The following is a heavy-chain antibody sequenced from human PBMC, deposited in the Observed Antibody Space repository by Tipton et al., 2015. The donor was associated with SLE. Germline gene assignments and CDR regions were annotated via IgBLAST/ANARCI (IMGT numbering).Heavy chain of an antibody. CDR3: AREPSNGLFSDYFDY. J-gene: IGHJ4*02. CDR2: ISSGAGTI. CDR1: GFTFSNYE. Sequence: SGFTFSNYEMNWVRQAPGKGLEWISYISSGAGTIYYADSVKGRFTISRDNTKNSLYLQMDSLRAEDTALYYCAREPSNGLFSDYFDYWGQGTLVTASS. D-gene: IGHD3-16*01. V-gene: IGHV3-48*03.